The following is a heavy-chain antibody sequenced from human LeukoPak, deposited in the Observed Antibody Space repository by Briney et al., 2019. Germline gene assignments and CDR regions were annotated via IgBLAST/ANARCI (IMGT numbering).Heavy chain of an antibody. Sequence: PGGSLRLSCAASGFTFSSAWMSWVRQAPGQGLEWLGRIKTKTDSGTTDYAAPVKGRFTISRDYSKDTLYLQMNSLKSDDTAVYYCANIFGGNSHRSDYWGQGTLVTVSS. CDR3: ANIFGGNSHRSDY. CDR2: IKTKTDSGTT. D-gene: IGHD4-23*01. J-gene: IGHJ4*02. V-gene: IGHV3-15*01. CDR1: GFTFSSAW.